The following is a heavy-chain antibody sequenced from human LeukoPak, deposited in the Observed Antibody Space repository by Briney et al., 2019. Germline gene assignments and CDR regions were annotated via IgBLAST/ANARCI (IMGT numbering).Heavy chain of an antibody. J-gene: IGHJ4*02. Sequence: GESLKTPWRSLGNHFTNHWIGWVCQISGKGLGWMGISYPGRSDTRYSPSFQDQVTISADKSISTDYLQWSSLKASDTAVYYCARHTLISDAAVYWGRGTLVSVSS. V-gene: IGHV5-51*01. D-gene: IGHD3/OR15-3a*01. CDR1: GNHFTNHW. CDR2: SYPGRSDT. CDR3: ARHTLISDAAVY.